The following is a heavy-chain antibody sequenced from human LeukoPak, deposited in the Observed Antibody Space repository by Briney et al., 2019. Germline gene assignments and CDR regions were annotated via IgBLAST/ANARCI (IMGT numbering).Heavy chain of an antibody. CDR2: ISYDGSNK. J-gene: IGHJ4*02. D-gene: IGHD3-22*01. CDR3: ARVKYYYDSSGYYIDY. CDR1: GFTFSSYA. Sequence: GRSLRLSCAASGFTFSSYAMHWVRQAPGKGLEWVAVISYDGSNKYYADSVKGRFTISRDNSKNTLYLQMNSLRAEDTAVYYCARVKYYYDSSGYYIDYWGQGTLVTVSS. V-gene: IGHV3-30-3*01.